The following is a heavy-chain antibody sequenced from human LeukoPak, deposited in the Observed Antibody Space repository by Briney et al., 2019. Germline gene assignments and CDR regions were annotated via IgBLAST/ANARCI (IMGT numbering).Heavy chain of an antibody. V-gene: IGHV3-30*02. CDR1: GGFTFSAYA. CDR2: IRYDGSNK. J-gene: IGHJ4*02. D-gene: IGHD5-24*01. CDR3: AKDLGIRLMATTFDY. Sequence: GGSLRLSCVGSGGFTFSAYAMSWVRQAPGKGLEWVAFIRYDGSNKYYADSVKGRFTISRDNSKNTLYLQMNSLRAEDTAVYYCAKDLGIRLMATTFDYWGQGTLVTVSS.